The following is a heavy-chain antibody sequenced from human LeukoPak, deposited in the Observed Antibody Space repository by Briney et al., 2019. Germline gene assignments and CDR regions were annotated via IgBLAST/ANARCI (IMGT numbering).Heavy chain of an antibody. CDR2: IYPSGST. CDR3: ASLGYSYEDDY. Sequence: SETLSLTCAVSGYSISSGYYWGWIRQPPGKGLEWIGSIYPSGSTYYNPSLKSRVTISVDMSKNQFSLKLSSVTAADTAMYYCASLGYSYEDDYWGQGTLVTVSS. J-gene: IGHJ4*02. V-gene: IGHV4-38-2*01. CDR1: GYSISSGYY. D-gene: IGHD5-18*01.